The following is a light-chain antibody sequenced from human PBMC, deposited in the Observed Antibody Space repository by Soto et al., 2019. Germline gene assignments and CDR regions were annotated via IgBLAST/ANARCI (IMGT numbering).Light chain of an antibody. V-gene: IGKV3-20*01. CDR3: QQYGSSPLT. Sequence: EFVLTQSPGTLSLSPGERATLSCRASQSVSSNYLAWYQQKPGQAPRLLIYGASSRATGIPDRFSGSGSGTEFTITISILEPEDFAVYYCQQYGSSPLTFGGGTKVELK. CDR2: GAS. J-gene: IGKJ4*01. CDR1: QSVSSNY.